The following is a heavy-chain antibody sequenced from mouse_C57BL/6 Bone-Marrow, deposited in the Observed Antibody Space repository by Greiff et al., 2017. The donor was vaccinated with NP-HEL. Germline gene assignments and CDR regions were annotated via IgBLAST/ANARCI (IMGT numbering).Heavy chain of an antibody. CDR3: VRGGSSGPLFDY. V-gene: IGHV10-1*01. CDR1: GFSFNTYA. CDR2: IRSKSNNYAT. D-gene: IGHD3-2*02. Sequence: EVNVVESGGGLVQPKGSLKLSCAASGFSFNTYAMNWVRQAPGKGLEWVARIRSKSNNYATYYADSVKDRFTISRDDSESMLYLQMNNLKTEDTAMYYCVRGGSSGPLFDYWGQGTTLTVSS. J-gene: IGHJ2*01.